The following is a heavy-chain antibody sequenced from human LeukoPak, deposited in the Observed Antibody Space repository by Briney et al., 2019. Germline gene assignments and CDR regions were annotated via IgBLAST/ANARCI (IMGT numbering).Heavy chain of an antibody. CDR3: ARSLTAAAGDY. CDR2: IYPADSDI. J-gene: IGHJ4*02. V-gene: IGHV5-51*01. CDR1: GYRFTSYW. Sequence: GESLKISCKGSGYRFTSYWIGWVRQIPGKDLEWMAIIYPADSDIRYSPSFQGQVTISADKSISTAYLQWSSLKASDTAMYYCARSLTAAAGDYWGQGTLVTVSS. D-gene: IGHD6-25*01.